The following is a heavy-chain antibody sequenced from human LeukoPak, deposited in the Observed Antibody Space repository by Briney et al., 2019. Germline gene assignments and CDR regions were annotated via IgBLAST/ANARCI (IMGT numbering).Heavy chain of an antibody. Sequence: SETLSLTCTVSGGSISSYYWSWIRQPPGKGLEWIGYIYYSGSTNYNPSLKSRVTISVDTSKNQFSLKLSSVTAADTAVYYCARVMITFGGSPYYYGMDVWGQGTTVTVSS. CDR2: IYYSGST. CDR3: ARVMITFGGSPYYYGMDV. D-gene: IGHD3-16*01. J-gene: IGHJ6*02. V-gene: IGHV4-59*01. CDR1: GGSISSYY.